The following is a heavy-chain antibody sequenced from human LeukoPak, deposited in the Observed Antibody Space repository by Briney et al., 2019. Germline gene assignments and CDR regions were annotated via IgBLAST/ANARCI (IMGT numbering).Heavy chain of an antibody. J-gene: IGHJ4*02. D-gene: IGHD3-22*01. Sequence: PGGSLRLSCAASGFTFSSYSMNWVRQAPGKGLEWVSSISSSSYIYYADSVKGRFTISRDNAKNSLYLQMNSLRAEDTAVYYCARDGTLSVVIFSPALDYWGQGTLVTVSS. V-gene: IGHV3-21*01. CDR1: GFTFSSYS. CDR2: ISSSSYI. CDR3: ARDGTLSVVIFSPALDY.